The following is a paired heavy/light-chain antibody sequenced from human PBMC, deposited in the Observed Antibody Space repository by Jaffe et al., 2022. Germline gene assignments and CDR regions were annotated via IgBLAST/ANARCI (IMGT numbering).Light chain of an antibody. J-gene: IGLJ7*01. V-gene: IGLV1-51*01. CDR3: GTWDSSLSAGV. CDR1: SSNIGNNY. CDR2: DNN. Sequence: QSVLTQPPSVSAAPGQKVTISCSGSSSNIGNNYVSWYQQLPGTAPKLLIYDNNKRPSGIPDRFSGSKSGTSATLGITGLQTGDEADYYCGTWDSSLSAGVFGGGTQLTVL.
Heavy chain of an antibody. J-gene: IGHJ4*02. V-gene: IGHV1-18*01. CDR1: GYTFTSYG. CDR2: ISAYNGNT. CDR3: ARWRIGGGATYYDILTGYFPATLDY. D-gene: IGHD3-9*01. Sequence: QVQLVQSGAEVKKPGASVKVSCKASGYTFTSYGISWVRQAPGQGLEWMGWISAYNGNTNYAQKLQGRVTMTTDTSTSTAYMELRSLRSDDTAVYYCARWRIGGGATYYDILTGYFPATLDYWGQGTLVTVSS.